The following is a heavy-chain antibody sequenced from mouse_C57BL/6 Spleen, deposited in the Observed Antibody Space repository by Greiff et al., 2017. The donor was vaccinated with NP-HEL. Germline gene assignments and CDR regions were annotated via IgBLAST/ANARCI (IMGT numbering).Heavy chain of an antibody. CDR1: GYTFTDYY. CDR2: INPNNGGT. V-gene: IGHV1-26*01. D-gene: IGHD1-1*01. J-gene: IGHJ2*01. Sequence: VQLQQSGPELVKPGASVKISCKASGYTFTDYYMNWEKQSHGKSLEWIGDINPNNGGTSYNQKFKGKATLTVDKSSSTAYMELRSLTSEDTAVYYCARDYGSSFDYWGQGTTLTVSS. CDR3: ARDYGSSFDY.